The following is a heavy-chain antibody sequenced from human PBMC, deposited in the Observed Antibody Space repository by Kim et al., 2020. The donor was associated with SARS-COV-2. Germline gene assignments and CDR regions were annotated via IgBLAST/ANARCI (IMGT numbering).Heavy chain of an antibody. CDR3: AKDAYSSGWYPDY. CDR1: GFTFSSYA. V-gene: IGHV3-33*06. Sequence: GGSLRLSCAASGFTFSSYAMHWVRQAPGKGLEWVAVIWYDGSNKYYADSVKGRFTISRDNSKNTLYLQMNSLRAEDTAVYYCAKDAYSSGWYPDYWGQGTLVTVSS. CDR2: IWYDGSNK. J-gene: IGHJ4*02. D-gene: IGHD6-19*01.